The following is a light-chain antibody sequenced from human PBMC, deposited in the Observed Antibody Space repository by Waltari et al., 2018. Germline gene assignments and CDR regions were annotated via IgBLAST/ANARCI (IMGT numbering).Light chain of an antibody. CDR2: EAT. J-gene: IGLJ1*01. CDR3: CSYAGGTAYV. Sequence: SALPQPASVSGSPGPSITISCTATSSDIGTIDFVSWYQEYPGKAPKLIIYEATKRPSGVSDRFSASKSGNTASLTISGLQADDEADYSCCSYAGGTAYVFGTGTRVTVL. CDR1: SSDIGTIDF. V-gene: IGLV2-23*01.